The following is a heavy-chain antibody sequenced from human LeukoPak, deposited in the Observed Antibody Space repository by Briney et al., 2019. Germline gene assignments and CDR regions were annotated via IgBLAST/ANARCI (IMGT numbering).Heavy chain of an antibody. CDR3: ARRRSDSSSWYGDAFDI. Sequence: GESLKISCKGSGYSFTSYWIGWVRQMPGKGLEWMGIMYPGDSDTRYSPSFQGQVTISGDKSISTAYLQWSSLKASDTAMYYCARRRSDSSSWYGDAFDIWGQGTMVTVSS. J-gene: IGHJ3*02. CDR1: GYSFTSYW. D-gene: IGHD6-13*01. CDR2: MYPGDSDT. V-gene: IGHV5-51*01.